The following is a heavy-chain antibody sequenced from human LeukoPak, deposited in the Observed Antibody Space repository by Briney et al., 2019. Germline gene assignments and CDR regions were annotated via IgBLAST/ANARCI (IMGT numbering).Heavy chain of an antibody. V-gene: IGHV4-59*01. D-gene: IGHD5-24*01. CDR1: GGSISSYY. J-gene: IGHJ6*02. CDR3: ARVVGDGYNFNYYYGMDV. CDR2: IYYSGST. Sequence: SETLSLTCTVSGGSISSYYWSWIRQPPGKGLEWIGYIYYSGSTNYNPSLKSRVTISVDTSKNQFSLKLSSVTAADTAVYYCARVVGDGYNFNYYYGMDVWGQGTTVTVSS.